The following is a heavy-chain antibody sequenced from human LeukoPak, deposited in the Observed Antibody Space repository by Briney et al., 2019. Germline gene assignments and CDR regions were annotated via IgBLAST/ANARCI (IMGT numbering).Heavy chain of an antibody. CDR1: GITLSNYG. J-gene: IGHJ4*02. D-gene: IGHD6-19*01. CDR3: ARDRGGWYRFDS. V-gene: IGHV3-23*01. CDR2: ISDSGGRT. Sequence: GGSLRLSCAVSGITLSNYGMSWVRQAPGKGLEWVAGISDSGGRTNYADSVKGRFTISRDNAKKSLYLQMNSLRAEDTAVYYCARDRGGWYRFDSWGQGTLVTVSS.